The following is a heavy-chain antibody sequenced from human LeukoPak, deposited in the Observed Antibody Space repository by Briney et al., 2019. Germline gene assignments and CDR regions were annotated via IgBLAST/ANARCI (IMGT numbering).Heavy chain of an antibody. J-gene: IGHJ5*02. D-gene: IGHD2-8*01. CDR2: IRYDGSNK. CDR1: GFTFSSYG. CDR3: SKGEKNAIWAKTYNWFDP. V-gene: IGHV3-30*02. Sequence: GGSLRLSCAASGFTFSSYGMHWVRQAPGKGLEWVAFIRYDGSNKYYADSVKGRLTISRDNSKNTLYLQMNDLRAEDADGYYCSKGEKNAIWAKTYNWFDPWGQGTLVIVSS.